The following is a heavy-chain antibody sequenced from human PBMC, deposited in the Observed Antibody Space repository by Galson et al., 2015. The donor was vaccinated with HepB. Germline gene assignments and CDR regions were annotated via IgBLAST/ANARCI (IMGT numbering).Heavy chain of an antibody. CDR1: GYTFTGYY. CDR3: ARRLCSGGSCYYYYGMDV. Sequence: SVKVSCKASGYTFTGYYMHWVRQAPGQGLEWMGRINPNSGGTNYAQKFQGRVTMTRDTSISTAYMELSRLRSDDTAVYYCARRLCSGGSCYYYYGMDVWGQGTTVTVSS. V-gene: IGHV1-2*06. J-gene: IGHJ6*02. CDR2: INPNSGGT. D-gene: IGHD2-15*01.